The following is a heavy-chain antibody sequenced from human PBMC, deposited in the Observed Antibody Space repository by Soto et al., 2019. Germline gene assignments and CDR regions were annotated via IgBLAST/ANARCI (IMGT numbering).Heavy chain of an antibody. J-gene: IGHJ5*02. D-gene: IGHD3-22*01. Sequence: PSETLSLTCTVSGGSISSGDYYWSWIRQPPGKGLEWIGYIYYSGSTYYNPSLKSRVTISVDTSKNQFSLKLSSVTAADTAVYYCARFVVSAPFRGYYSLGLPGWFDPWGQGTLVTVSS. V-gene: IGHV4-30-4*01. CDR2: IYYSGST. CDR1: GGSISSGDYY. CDR3: ARFVVSAPFRGYYSLGLPGWFDP.